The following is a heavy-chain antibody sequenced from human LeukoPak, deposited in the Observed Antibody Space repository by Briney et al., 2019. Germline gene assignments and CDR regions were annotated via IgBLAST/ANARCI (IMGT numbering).Heavy chain of an antibody. CDR3: ARDIAVAGNAQNNWFDP. J-gene: IGHJ5*02. V-gene: IGHV4-39*07. CDR1: GGSISSSSYY. CDR2: IYYSGST. D-gene: IGHD6-19*01. Sequence: SETLSLTCTVSGGSISSSSYYWGWIRQPPGKGLEWIGSIYYSGSTYYNPSLKSRVTISVDTSKNQFSLKLSSVTAADTAVYYCARDIAVAGNAQNNWFDPWGQGTLVTVSS.